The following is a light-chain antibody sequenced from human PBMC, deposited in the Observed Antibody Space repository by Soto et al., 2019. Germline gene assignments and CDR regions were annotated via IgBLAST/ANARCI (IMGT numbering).Light chain of an antibody. J-gene: IGLJ3*02. CDR2: GDS. V-gene: IGLV1-40*01. CDR3: QSYDSSLSGSV. Sequence: QSVLTQPPSVSGAAGQRVTISCTGSSSNIGAGFDVSWYQQLPGTAPKLLIFGDSNRPSGVTDRFSGSKSGASASLAISGLQAEDEADYHCQSYDSSLSGSVFGGGTKLTVL. CDR1: SSNIGAGFD.